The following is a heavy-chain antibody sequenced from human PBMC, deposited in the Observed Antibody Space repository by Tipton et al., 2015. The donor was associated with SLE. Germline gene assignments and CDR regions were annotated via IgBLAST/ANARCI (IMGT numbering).Heavy chain of an antibody. D-gene: IGHD6-25*01. J-gene: IGHJ4*02. CDR1: GGSFSGYY. Sequence: TLSLTCAVYGGSFSGYYWSWIRQPPGKGLEWIGEINHSGSTNYNPSLKSRVTISVDTSKNQFPLEVRSVTAADTAVYYCVRPGSGDYWGQGTLVTVSS. CDR3: VRPGSGDY. CDR2: INHSGST. V-gene: IGHV4-34*01.